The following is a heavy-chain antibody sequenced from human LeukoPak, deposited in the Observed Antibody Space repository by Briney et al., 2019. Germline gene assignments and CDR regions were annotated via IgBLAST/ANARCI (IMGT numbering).Heavy chain of an antibody. CDR2: IYCSGST. V-gene: IGHV4-59*01. J-gene: IGHJ4*02. CDR3: ARAPEGLLFDY. D-gene: IGHD3/OR15-3a*01. CDR1: GGSISSYY. Sequence: SETLSLTCTVSGGSISSYYWSWIRQPPGKGLEWIGYIYCSGSTNYNPSLKSRVTISVDTSKNQFSLKLSSVTAADTAVYYCARAPEGLLFDYWGQGTLVTVSS.